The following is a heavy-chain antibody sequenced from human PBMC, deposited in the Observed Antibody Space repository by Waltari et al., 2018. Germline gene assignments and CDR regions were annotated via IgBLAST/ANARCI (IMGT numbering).Heavy chain of an antibody. J-gene: IGHJ4*02. V-gene: IGHV3-30*16. Sequence: QLVESGGGVVQPGRSLGLSCAAPGVTFSRHIIHWVRQAPGKGLEWVSATSCDGNKYHADYVKGRFTIAGDNSQHTVSLQMDSLRPEDPAVYYCAREGGTSGYSGYFDDWGQGTLVTVSS. CDR2: TSCDGNK. D-gene: IGHD2-2*01. CDR1: GVTFSRHI. CDR3: AREGGTSGYSGYFDD.